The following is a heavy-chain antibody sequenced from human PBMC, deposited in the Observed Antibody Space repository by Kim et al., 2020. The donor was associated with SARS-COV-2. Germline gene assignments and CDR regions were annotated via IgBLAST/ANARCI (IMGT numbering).Heavy chain of an antibody. V-gene: IGHV5-51*01. CDR2: IYPGDSDT. Sequence: GESLKISCKGSGYSFTSYWIGWVRQMPGKGLEWMGIIYPGDSDTRYSPSFQGQVTISADKSISTAYLQWSSLKASDTAMYYCARHKVPDFWSGYYIKEPTYYYGMDVWGQGTTVTVSS. J-gene: IGHJ6*02. CDR1: GYSFTSYW. D-gene: IGHD3-3*01. CDR3: ARHKVPDFWSGYYIKEPTYYYGMDV.